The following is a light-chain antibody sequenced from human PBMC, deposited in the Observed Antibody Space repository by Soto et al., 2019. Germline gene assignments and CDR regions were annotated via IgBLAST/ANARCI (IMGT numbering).Light chain of an antibody. CDR3: QTWGTGIKV. V-gene: IGLV4-69*01. Sequence: QSVLTQSPSASASLGASVKLTCTLSSGHSSYAIAWHQQQPEKGPRYLMKLNSDGSHSKGDGIPDRFSGSSSEAERYLTISSLQSDEEADYYSQTWGTGIKVFGGGTKLTAL. CDR1: SGHSSYA. J-gene: IGLJ2*01. CDR2: LNSDGSH.